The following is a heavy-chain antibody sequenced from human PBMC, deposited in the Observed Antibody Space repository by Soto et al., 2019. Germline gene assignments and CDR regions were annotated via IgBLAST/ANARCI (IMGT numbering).Heavy chain of an antibody. D-gene: IGHD2-21*01. CDR1: GFTFSSYA. CDR3: AKAGDYSYFQY. J-gene: IGHJ4*02. V-gene: IGHV3-23*01. Sequence: PGGSLRLSCAASGFTFSSYAMSWVRQAPGKGLEWVSVISGSGGYTYYADSVKGRFTISRDNSKNTLYLQMNSLRADDTAVYYCAKAGDYSYFQYWGQGTLVTVSS. CDR2: ISGSGGYT.